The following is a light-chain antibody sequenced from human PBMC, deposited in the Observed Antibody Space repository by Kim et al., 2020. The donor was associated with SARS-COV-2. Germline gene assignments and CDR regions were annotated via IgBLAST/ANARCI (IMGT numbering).Light chain of an antibody. V-gene: IGLV1-40*01. J-gene: IGLJ2*01. CDR2: DKN. Sequence: RVTTSCTGNSSNIGAGYNVHWYRQTPGTAPKLLIHDKNNRPSGVPDRFSGSKSGTSASLAITGLQAEDEADYYCQSYDRLSASVVFGGGTQLTVL. CDR1: SSNIGAGYN. CDR3: QSYDRLSASVV.